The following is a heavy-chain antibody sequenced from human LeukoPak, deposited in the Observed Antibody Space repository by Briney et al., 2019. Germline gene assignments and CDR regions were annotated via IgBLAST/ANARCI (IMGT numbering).Heavy chain of an antibody. CDR2: IYYSGST. V-gene: IGHV4-38-2*02. Sequence: SETLSLTCTVSGYSISSGYYWGWIRQPPGKGLEWIGSIYYSGSTYYNPSLKSRVTISVDTSKNQFSLKLSSVTAADTAVYYCTMVRGVSNWFDPWGQGTLVTVSS. D-gene: IGHD3-10*01. CDR1: GYSISSGYY. J-gene: IGHJ5*02. CDR3: TMVRGVSNWFDP.